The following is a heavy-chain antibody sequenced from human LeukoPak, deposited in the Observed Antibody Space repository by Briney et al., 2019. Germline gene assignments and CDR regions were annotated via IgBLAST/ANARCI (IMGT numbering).Heavy chain of an antibody. J-gene: IGHJ5*02. CDR1: GGSISSYY. V-gene: IGHV4-59*01. CDR2: VYYSGTT. Sequence: SETLSLTCTVSGGSISSYYWSLIRQPPGKGLEWIGYVYYSGTTNYNPSLKSRVTISVDTSKNHISLKVTSVTAADTAVYYCARDRGYGDHPSWFDPWGQGTQVTVSS. D-gene: IGHD5-12*01. CDR3: ARDRGYGDHPSWFDP.